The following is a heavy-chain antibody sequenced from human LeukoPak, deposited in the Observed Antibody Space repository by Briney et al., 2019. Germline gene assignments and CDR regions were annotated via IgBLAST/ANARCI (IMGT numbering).Heavy chain of an antibody. V-gene: IGHV4-34*01. CDR3: ARSRATLDY. CDR1: GGSFSGYY. CDR2: INHSGST. D-gene: IGHD1-26*01. Sequence: PSETLSLTCAVYGGSFSGYYWSWIRQPPGKGLEWIGEINHSGSTNYNPSLKGRVTISVDTSKNQFSLKLSSVTAADTAVYYCARSRATLDYWGQGTLVTVSS. J-gene: IGHJ4*02.